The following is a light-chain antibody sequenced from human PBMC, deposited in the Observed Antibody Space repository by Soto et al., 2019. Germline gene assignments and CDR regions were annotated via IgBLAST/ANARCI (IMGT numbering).Light chain of an antibody. CDR1: QSVSSRY. Sequence: SVLTQSPGTLSLSPGERATLSCRASQSVSSRYLAWYQQKPGQAPRLLIYGASSRATGISDRFSGSGSGTDFTLTISRLEPEDFAVYYCQQYGTSPPITFGQGTRLEIK. J-gene: IGKJ5*01. CDR2: GAS. V-gene: IGKV3-20*01. CDR3: QQYGTSPPIT.